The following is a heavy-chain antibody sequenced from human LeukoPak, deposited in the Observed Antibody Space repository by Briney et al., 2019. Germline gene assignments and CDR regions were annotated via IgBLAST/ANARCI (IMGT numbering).Heavy chain of an antibody. CDR2: ISSSSSYI. Sequence: GGSLRLSCAASGFTFSSSSMNSVRPAPGKGLEWVSSISSSSSYIYYADSVKGRFTISRDNAKNSLYLQMNSLRAEDTAVYYCAKEDDYDSSGYHGYYYYGMDVWGQGTTVTVSS. J-gene: IGHJ6*02. CDR3: AKEDDYDSSGYHGYYYYGMDV. CDR1: GFTFSSSS. V-gene: IGHV3-21*01. D-gene: IGHD3-22*01.